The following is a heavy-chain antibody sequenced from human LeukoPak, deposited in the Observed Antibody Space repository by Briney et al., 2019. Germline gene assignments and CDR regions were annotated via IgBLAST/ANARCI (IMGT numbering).Heavy chain of an antibody. J-gene: IGHJ4*02. CDR3: TTGYDGYNHLFDY. V-gene: IGHV3-15*01. CDR1: GFTFSNAW. Sequence: GGSLRLSCAASGFTFSNAWMSWVRQAPGKGLEWVGRIKSKTDGGTTDYAAPVKGRFTISRDDSKNTLYLQMNSLKTEDTAVYYCTTGYDGYNHLFDYWGQGTLVTVSS. D-gene: IGHD5-24*01. CDR2: IKSKTDGGTT.